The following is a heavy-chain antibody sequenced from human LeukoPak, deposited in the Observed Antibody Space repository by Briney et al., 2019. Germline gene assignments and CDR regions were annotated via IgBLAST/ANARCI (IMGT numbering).Heavy chain of an antibody. J-gene: IGHJ3*02. Sequence: SVKVSCKASGGTFSSYAISWVRQAPGQGLEWMGGIIPIFGTANYAQKFQGRVTITADESTSTAYVELSSLRSEDTAVYYCARDGVGTAMDDAFDIWGQGTMVTVSS. D-gene: IGHD5-18*01. V-gene: IGHV1-69*13. CDR2: IIPIFGTA. CDR3: ARDGVGTAMDDAFDI. CDR1: GGTFSSYA.